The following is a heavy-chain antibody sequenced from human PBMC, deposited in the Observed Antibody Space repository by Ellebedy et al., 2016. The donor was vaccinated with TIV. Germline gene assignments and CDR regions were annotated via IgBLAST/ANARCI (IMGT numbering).Heavy chain of an antibody. V-gene: IGHV5-51*01. CDR3: ARDLSPQVITGAFDI. Sequence: KVSCXASGYSFTSYWIGWVRQMPGKGLEWMGIIYPGDSDTRYSPSFQGQVTISADKSISTAYLQWSSLKASDTAMYYCARDLSPQVITGAFDIWGQGTTVTVSS. CDR2: IYPGDSDT. CDR1: GYSFTSYW. J-gene: IGHJ3*02. D-gene: IGHD3-10*01.